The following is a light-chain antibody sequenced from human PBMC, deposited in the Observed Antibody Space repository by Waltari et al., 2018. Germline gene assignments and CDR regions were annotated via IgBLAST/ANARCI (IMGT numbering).Light chain of an antibody. CDR1: HLGAKL. Sequence: SYELTQPPSVSVSPGQTATITCSADHLGAKLVAWHQQNSGQSPVLVTYHDMKRPSGIPERFSGSNSGNTATLTISGTQVDDEADFYCQAWDTTIVVFGGGTKLTVL. J-gene: IGLJ2*01. CDR3: QAWDTTIVV. CDR2: HDM. V-gene: IGLV3-1*01.